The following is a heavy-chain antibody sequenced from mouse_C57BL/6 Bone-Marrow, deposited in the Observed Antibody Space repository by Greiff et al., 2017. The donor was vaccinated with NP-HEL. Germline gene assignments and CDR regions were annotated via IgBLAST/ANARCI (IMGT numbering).Heavy chain of an antibody. Sequence: EVMLVESGGGLVQPGGSMKLSCAASGFTFSDAWMDWVRQSPEKGLEWVAEIRNKANNHATYYAESVKGRFTISRDDSKSSFYLQMNSLRAEDTGIYYCTRGVGQAWFAYWGQGTLVTVSA. CDR3: TRGVGQAWFAY. CDR1: GFTFSDAW. D-gene: IGHD3-3*01. J-gene: IGHJ3*01. V-gene: IGHV6-6*01. CDR2: IRNKANNHAT.